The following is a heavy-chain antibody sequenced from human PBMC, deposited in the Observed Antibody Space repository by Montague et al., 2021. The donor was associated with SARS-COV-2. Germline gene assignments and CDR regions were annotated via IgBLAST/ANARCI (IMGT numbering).Heavy chain of an antibody. CDR3: TRHVHMTWPEPSPGFDY. CDR1: GDSISSSSYN. D-gene: IGHD1-1*01. J-gene: IGHJ4*02. CDR2: VHYSGRP. V-gene: IGHV4-39*01. Sequence: SETLSLTCTVSGDSISSSSYNWGWIRQPPGKGQEWIGSVHYSGRPYYNPSLKSRVTIYVDTSKNQLSLKLSSVTAADTAVYYCTRHVHMTWPEPSPGFDYWGQGTLVTVSS.